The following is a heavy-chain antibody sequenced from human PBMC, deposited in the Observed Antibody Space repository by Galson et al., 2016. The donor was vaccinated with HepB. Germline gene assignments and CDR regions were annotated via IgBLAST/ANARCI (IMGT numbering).Heavy chain of an antibody. D-gene: IGHD6-6*01. V-gene: IGHV1-69*01. J-gene: IGHJ4*02. CDR2: IIPMFRTT. CDR3: AGGSSSSLLFDF. Sequence: VRQAPGQGLEWMGGIIPMFRTTDYAQRFQGRVTITADESTTTAYMELSSLRSEDTAVYYCAGGSSSSLLFDFWGQGTLVTVSS.